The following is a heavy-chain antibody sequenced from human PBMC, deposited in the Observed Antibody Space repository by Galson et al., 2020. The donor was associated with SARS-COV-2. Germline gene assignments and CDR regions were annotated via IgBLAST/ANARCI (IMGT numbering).Heavy chain of an antibody. CDR1: GFTFSNYV. D-gene: IGHD1-20*01. Sequence: GGSLRLSCAASGFTFSNYVMDWVRQAPGKGLEWVSGISWNSGSIGYADSVRGRFTISRDNAKNSLYLQMNSLRAEDTALYYCAKDVYGLTGGFDYWGQGTLVTVSS. J-gene: IGHJ4*02. V-gene: IGHV3-9*01. CDR3: AKDVYGLTGGFDY. CDR2: ISWNSGSI.